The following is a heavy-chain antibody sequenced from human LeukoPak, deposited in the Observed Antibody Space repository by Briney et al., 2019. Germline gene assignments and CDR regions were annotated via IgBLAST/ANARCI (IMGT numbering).Heavy chain of an antibody. CDR1: GGTFSSYA. CDR2: IIPIFGTA. Sequence: GASVKVSCKASGGTFSSYAISWVRQAPGQGLEWMGGIIPIFGTANYAQKFQGRATITADESTSTAYMELSSLRSEDTAVYYCAREIAAAGTNHYYYYYGMDVWGQGTTVTVSS. J-gene: IGHJ6*02. CDR3: AREIAAAGTNHYYYYYGMDV. D-gene: IGHD6-13*01. V-gene: IGHV1-69*13.